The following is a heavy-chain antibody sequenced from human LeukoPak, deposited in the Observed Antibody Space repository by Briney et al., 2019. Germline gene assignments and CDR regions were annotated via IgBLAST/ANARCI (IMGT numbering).Heavy chain of an antibody. CDR3: ARGPNGRTLDY. D-gene: IGHD2-15*01. CDR1: GGSISNYY. V-gene: IGHV4-4*07. J-gene: IGHJ4*02. Sequence: SETLSLTCTVSGGSISNYYWSWIRQPARTRLRGIGRIYTSGNTNYNPSLKSRLTISLDKSKSQFSLKLNTVTAADTAVYYCARGPNGRTLDYWGQGTPVTVSS. CDR2: IYTSGNT.